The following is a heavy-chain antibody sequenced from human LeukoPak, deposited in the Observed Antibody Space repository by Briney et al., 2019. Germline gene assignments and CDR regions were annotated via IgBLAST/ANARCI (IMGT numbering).Heavy chain of an antibody. CDR3: ARNSHGYSSGWLQFNFDY. CDR1: GYIFTSYG. D-gene: IGHD6-19*01. Sequence: ASVKVSCKASGYIFTSYGITWVRQAPGQGLEWMGWINTYNGNTNYVQKLQGRVTMTTDTSTSTAYMELRSLRSDDTAIYYCARNSHGYSSGWLQFNFDYWGQGTLVTVSS. J-gene: IGHJ4*02. V-gene: IGHV1-18*01. CDR2: INTYNGNT.